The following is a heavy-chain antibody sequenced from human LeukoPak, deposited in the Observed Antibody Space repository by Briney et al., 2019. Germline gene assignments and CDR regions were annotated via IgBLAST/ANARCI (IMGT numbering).Heavy chain of an antibody. Sequence: GSSVKVSCKASGGTFSSYAISWVRQAPGQGLEWMGEIIPIFGTANYAQKFQGRVTITADESTSTAYMELSSLRSEDTAVYYCARLGYCSGGSCPAVKDYWGQGTLVTVSS. J-gene: IGHJ4*02. D-gene: IGHD2-15*01. CDR2: IIPIFGTA. CDR1: GGTFSSYA. CDR3: ARLGYCSGGSCPAVKDY. V-gene: IGHV1-69*01.